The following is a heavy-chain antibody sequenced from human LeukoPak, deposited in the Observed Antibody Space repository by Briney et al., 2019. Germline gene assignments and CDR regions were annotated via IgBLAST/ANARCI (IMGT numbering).Heavy chain of an antibody. D-gene: IGHD6-13*01. CDR3: AREGSLDAFDI. CDR2: IIPIFCTA. V-gene: IGHV1-69*05. Sequence: SVKVSCKASGGTFSSYAISWVRQAPGQGLGWMRRIIPIFCTANYAQQIQGTITIPTDESTSTAYMELSSLRSEDTAVYYCAREGSLDAFDIWGQGTMVTVSS. CDR1: GGTFSSYA. J-gene: IGHJ3*02.